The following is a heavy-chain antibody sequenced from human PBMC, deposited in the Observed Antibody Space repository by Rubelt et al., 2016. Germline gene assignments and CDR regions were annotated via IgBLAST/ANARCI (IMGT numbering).Heavy chain of an antibody. CDR2: INHSGST. D-gene: IGHD3-22*01. V-gene: IGHV4-34*01. CDR3: ARIYDSRGFYLYY. J-gene: IGHJ4*02. CDR1: GGSFSDYS. Sequence: QVQLQQWGVGLLKPSETLSLTCAVYGGSFSDYSWTWIRQSPGRGLDWIGEINHSGSTNYSSSLRGRVTISVDTSKNQLSLKLTSVTAADTAVYYCARIYDSRGFYLYYWGRGTPVTVSS.